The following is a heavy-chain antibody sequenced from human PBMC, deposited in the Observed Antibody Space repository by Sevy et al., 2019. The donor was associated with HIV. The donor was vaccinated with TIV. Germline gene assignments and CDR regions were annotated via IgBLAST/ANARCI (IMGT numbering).Heavy chain of an antibody. Sequence: SETLSLTCIVSGASITTNYWSWIRQPAGKGLELIGHIYNRGNTDYNTNYNPSLESRVSMSIDTSKNQFSLNLSSVTVADTAVYYCARAVFSTSGTYYFDYWGQGTLVTVSS. CDR1: GASITTNY. CDR3: ARAVFSTSGTYYFDY. V-gene: IGHV4-4*07. J-gene: IGHJ4*02. CDR2: IYNRGNTDYNT. D-gene: IGHD5-12*01.